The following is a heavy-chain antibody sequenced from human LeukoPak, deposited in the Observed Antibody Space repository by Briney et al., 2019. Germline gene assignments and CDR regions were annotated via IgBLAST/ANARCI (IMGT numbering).Heavy chain of an antibody. Sequence: ASVKVSCKASGYTFTSYDISWVRQAPGQGLEWMGWISAYNGNTNYAQKLQGRVTMTTDTSTSTAYMELRSLRSDDTAVYYCARDQLSYCSSTSCYAIDYWGQGTLVTVSS. CDR2: ISAYNGNT. CDR1: GYTFTSYD. CDR3: ARDQLSYCSSTSCYAIDY. J-gene: IGHJ4*02. V-gene: IGHV1-18*01. D-gene: IGHD2-2*01.